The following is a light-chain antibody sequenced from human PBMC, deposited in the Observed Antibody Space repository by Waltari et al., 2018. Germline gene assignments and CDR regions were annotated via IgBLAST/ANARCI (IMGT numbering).Light chain of an antibody. Sequence: DTVLTQSPATLSLSPGERATLSCRASQSVRNFLAWYQQKPGQAPSLLIYDTANRATGIPARFSGSGFGTDFTLTISSLEPEDFAVYYCQQRSNWPLTFGGGTKVEIK. J-gene: IGKJ4*01. CDR2: DTA. V-gene: IGKV3-11*01. CDR1: QSVRNF. CDR3: QQRSNWPLT.